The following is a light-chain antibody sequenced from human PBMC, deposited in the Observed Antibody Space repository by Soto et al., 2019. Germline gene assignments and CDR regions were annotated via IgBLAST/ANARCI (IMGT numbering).Light chain of an antibody. Sequence: QSALTQPASVSGSPGQSITISCTGTSSDIGGYNSVSWYQQHPGKAPQLLIYYVSYRPSGISSRFSGSKSGNTASLTISGLQAADEADYYCSSYTTTSARVFGGGTKLTVL. CDR2: YVS. CDR1: SSDIGGYNS. J-gene: IGLJ2*01. V-gene: IGLV2-14*03. CDR3: SSYTTTSARV.